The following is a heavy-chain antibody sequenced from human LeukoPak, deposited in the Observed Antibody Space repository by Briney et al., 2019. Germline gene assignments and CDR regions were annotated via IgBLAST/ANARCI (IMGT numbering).Heavy chain of an antibody. Sequence: GSLKISCAVSGFTFSRYAMSWVRQAPGKGLEWIGSIYYSGSTNYNPSLKSRVTISVDKSKNQFSLKLSSVTAADTAVYYCARDAKADLNSSPFAFDIWGQGTMVTVSS. V-gene: IGHV4-38-2*02. J-gene: IGHJ3*02. D-gene: IGHD2/OR15-2a*01. CDR2: IYYSGST. CDR1: GFTFSRYA. CDR3: ARDAKADLNSSPFAFDI.